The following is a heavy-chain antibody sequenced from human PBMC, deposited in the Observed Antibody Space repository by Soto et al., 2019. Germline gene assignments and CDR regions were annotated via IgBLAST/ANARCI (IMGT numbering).Heavy chain of an antibody. V-gene: IGHV1-8*01. CDR3: AREDRTAAGTRYNWLDP. CDR1: GYTFTSYD. D-gene: IGHD6-13*01. CDR2: MNPNSGNT. J-gene: IGHJ5*02. Sequence: WASVKVSCKASGYTFTSYDINWVRQATGQGLEWMGWMNPNSGNTGYAQKFQGRVTMTRNTSISTAYMELSSLRSEDTAVYYCAREDRTAAGTRYNWLDPWAQGTLVTVSS.